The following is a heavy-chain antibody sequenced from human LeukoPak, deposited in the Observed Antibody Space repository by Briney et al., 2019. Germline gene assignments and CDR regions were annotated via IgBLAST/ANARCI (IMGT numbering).Heavy chain of an antibody. V-gene: IGHV1-69*13. J-gene: IGHJ6*02. CDR2: IIPIFGTA. CDR1: GGTFSSYA. CDR3: ARDMNGGSFEYYYYGMDV. Sequence: SVKVSCKASGGTFSSYAISWVRQAPGQGLEWMGGIIPIFGTANYAQKFQARVTITADESTSTAYMELSSLRSEDTAVYYCARDMNGGSFEYYYYGMDVWGQGTTVTVSS. D-gene: IGHD6-13*01.